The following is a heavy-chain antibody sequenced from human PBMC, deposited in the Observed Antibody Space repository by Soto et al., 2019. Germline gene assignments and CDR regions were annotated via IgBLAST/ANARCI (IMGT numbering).Heavy chain of an antibody. D-gene: IGHD1-1*01. V-gene: IGHV3-23*01. J-gene: IGHJ4*02. Sequence: EVQLLESGGGLVQPGGSLRLSCAASGFTFSSYAMSWVRQAPGKGLEWVSVISGGGNRIYYADSVKGRFTISRDNSKNTLYLQMNSLRDEETAIYYCAKERLLERGAFDYWGQGALVTVSS. CDR2: ISGGGNRI. CDR1: GFTFSSYA. CDR3: AKERLLERGAFDY.